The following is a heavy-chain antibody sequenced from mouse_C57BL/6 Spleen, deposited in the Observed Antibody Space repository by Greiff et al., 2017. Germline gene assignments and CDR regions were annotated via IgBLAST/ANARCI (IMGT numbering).Heavy chain of an antibody. CDR1: GYTFTDYN. CDR3: ARPQLGSRFYYFDY. V-gene: IGHV1-18*01. J-gene: IGHJ2*01. D-gene: IGHD4-1*02. Sequence: VQLQQSGPELVKPGASVKIPCKASGYTFTDYNMDWVKQSHGKSLEWIGDINPNNGGTIYNQPFKGKATLTVDKSSSTAYMEYRSLTSENTAVYDFARPQLGSRFYYFDYWGQGTTLTVSS. CDR2: INPNNGGT.